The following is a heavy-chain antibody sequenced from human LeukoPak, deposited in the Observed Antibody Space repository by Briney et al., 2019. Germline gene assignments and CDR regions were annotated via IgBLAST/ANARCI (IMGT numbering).Heavy chain of an antibody. Sequence: GGSLRLSCAASGFTFSSYSMNWVRQAPGKGLEWVSSISSSSSYIYYADSVKGRFTISRDNAKNSLYLQMNSLRAEDTAVYYCATVALPPGIAVAGTIDYWGQGTLVTVSS. D-gene: IGHD6-19*01. J-gene: IGHJ4*02. V-gene: IGHV3-21*01. CDR1: GFTFSSYS. CDR2: ISSSSSYI. CDR3: ATVALPPGIAVAGTIDY.